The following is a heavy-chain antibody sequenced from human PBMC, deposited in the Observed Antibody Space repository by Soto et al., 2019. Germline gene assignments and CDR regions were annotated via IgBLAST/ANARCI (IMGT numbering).Heavy chain of an antibody. Sequence: EVQLLESGGGLVQPGGSLRRSCAASGFTFSSYAMSWVRQAPGKGLEWVSAISGSGGSTYYADSVKGRFTISRDNSKNTLYLQMNSLRAEDTAVYYCAKFPRKMVYAKTEFDYWGQGTLVTVSS. CDR3: AKFPRKMVYAKTEFDY. J-gene: IGHJ4*02. V-gene: IGHV3-23*01. CDR2: ISGSGGST. CDR1: GFTFSSYA. D-gene: IGHD2-8*01.